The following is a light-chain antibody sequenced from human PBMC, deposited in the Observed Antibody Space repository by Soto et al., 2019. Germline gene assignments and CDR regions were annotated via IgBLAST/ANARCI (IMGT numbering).Light chain of an antibody. J-gene: IGKJ4*01. Sequence: EIVLTQSPATLSLSPGERATLSCRASQNIGSNFLAWYQHKPGRAPRLLIYDASSRATGIPVRFSGSGSGTDFTLTISSLEPEDFAVYYCQHRYNWPPLAFGGGTEVEMK. V-gene: IGKV3-11*01. CDR1: QNIGSN. CDR2: DAS. CDR3: QHRYNWPPLA.